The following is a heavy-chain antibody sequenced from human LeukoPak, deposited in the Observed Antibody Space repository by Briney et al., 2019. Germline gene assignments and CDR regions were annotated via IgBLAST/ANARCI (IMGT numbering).Heavy chain of an antibody. Sequence: GASVKVSCKASGYTFTSYGISWVRQAPGQGLEWMGGIIPIFGTANYAQKFQGRVTITADESTSTAYMELSSLRSEDTAVYYCAAGIAAAGGPCDYWGQGTLVTVSS. CDR2: IIPIFGTA. V-gene: IGHV1-69*13. CDR3: AAGIAAAGGPCDY. J-gene: IGHJ4*02. D-gene: IGHD6-13*01. CDR1: GYTFTSYG.